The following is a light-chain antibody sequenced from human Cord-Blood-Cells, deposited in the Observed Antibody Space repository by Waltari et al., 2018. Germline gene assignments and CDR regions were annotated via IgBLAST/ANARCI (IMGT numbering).Light chain of an antibody. CDR1: SSDVGSYNL. CDR2: DGS. CDR3: CSYAGSSTFV. V-gene: IGLV2-23*03. Sequence: QSALTQPASVSGSPGQSITISCTGTSSDVGSYNLVPWYQQHPGNAPKLLIYDGSKRPSGVSNRLAGSKSGNTASLTISGLQAEDEADYYCCSYAGSSTFVFGGGTKLTVL. J-gene: IGLJ3*02.